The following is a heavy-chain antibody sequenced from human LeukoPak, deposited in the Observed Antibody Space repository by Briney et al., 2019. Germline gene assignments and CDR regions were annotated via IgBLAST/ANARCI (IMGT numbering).Heavy chain of an antibody. V-gene: IGHV1-18*01. Sequence: EASVKVSCKTSGYNFISYGISWVRQAPGQGLEWMGWISAYNGNTNYAQKLQGRVTMTTDTSTSTAYMELRSLRSDDTAVYYCARDREPHYGGSYYVDYWGQGTLVTVSS. J-gene: IGHJ4*02. CDR1: GYNFISYG. CDR3: ARDREPHYGGSYYVDY. CDR2: ISAYNGNT. D-gene: IGHD1-26*01.